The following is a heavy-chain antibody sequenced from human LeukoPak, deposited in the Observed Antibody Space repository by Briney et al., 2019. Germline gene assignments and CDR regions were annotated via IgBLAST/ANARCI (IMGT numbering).Heavy chain of an antibody. V-gene: IGHV3-48*01. J-gene: IGHJ4*02. D-gene: IGHD3-3*02. CDR3: ARLAY. Sequence: SGGSLRLSCAASGFTFSSYDMHWVRQAPGKGLEWVSYISSSSSTIYYADSVKGRFTISRDNAKNSLCLQMNSLRAEDTAVYYCARLAYWGQGTLVTVSS. CDR2: ISSSSSTI. CDR1: GFTFSSYD.